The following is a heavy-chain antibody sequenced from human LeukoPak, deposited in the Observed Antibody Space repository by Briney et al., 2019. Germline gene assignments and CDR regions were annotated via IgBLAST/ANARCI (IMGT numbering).Heavy chain of an antibody. V-gene: IGHV3-23*01. CDR1: GFTFSTHA. J-gene: IGHJ4*02. CDR2: ISGSGDNI. Sequence: GGSLRLSCAASGFTFSTHAMSWVRQAPGKGPEWVSGISGSGDNIYYTDSAKGRFTISRDNSKNTLYVQMNSLRVEDTAVYYCVKSGSGWYLEYWGQGTLVTVSS. CDR3: VKSGSGWYLEY. D-gene: IGHD6-19*01.